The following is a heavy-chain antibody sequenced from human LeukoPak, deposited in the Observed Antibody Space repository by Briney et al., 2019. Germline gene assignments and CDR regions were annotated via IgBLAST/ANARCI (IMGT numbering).Heavy chain of an antibody. CDR1: GFTFSSCG. V-gene: IGHV3-30*02. CDR2: IRYDGSNE. D-gene: IGHD2-2*01. J-gene: IGHJ4*02. CDR3: ANPLIVVVPAANVPDY. Sequence: GGSLRLSCAASGFTFSSCGMHWVRQAPGKGLEWVAFIRYDGSNEYYADSVKGRFTISRDNSKNTLYLQMNSLRAEDTAVYYCANPLIVVVPAANVPDYWGQGTLVTVSS.